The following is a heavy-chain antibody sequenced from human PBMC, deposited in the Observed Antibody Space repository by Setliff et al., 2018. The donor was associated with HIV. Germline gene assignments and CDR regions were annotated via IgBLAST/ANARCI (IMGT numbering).Heavy chain of an antibody. D-gene: IGHD6-19*01. Sequence: ETLSLTCTVSGGSISSSGYYWGWIRQPPGKGLEWIGTIYYRGSTYYNPSLKSRVTISVDTSKNQFSLKLSSVTAADTAVYYCARDRGYSSGWYGYYYYMDVWGKGTTVTVS. V-gene: IGHV4-39*07. CDR3: ARDRGYSSGWYGYYYYMDV. CDR2: IYYRGST. J-gene: IGHJ6*03. CDR1: GGSISSSGYY.